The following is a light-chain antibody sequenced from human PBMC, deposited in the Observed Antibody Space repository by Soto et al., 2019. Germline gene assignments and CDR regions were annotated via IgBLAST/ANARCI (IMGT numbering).Light chain of an antibody. CDR3: QQVDSYPRT. V-gene: IGKV1-9*01. CDR1: QGIGTY. CDR2: ASS. J-gene: IGKJ1*01. Sequence: DIQITQYPSTLSASVGERVTVTCRASQGIGTYLVWYQQKSGKAPTVLIYASSTLQTGVPSRFSGSGSGTDFSLTISSLHPQDVATYYCQQVDSYPRTFGQGTKVDI.